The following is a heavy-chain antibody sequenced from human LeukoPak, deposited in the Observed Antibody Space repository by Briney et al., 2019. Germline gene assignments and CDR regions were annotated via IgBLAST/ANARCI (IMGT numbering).Heavy chain of an antibody. Sequence: GGSLRLSCAASGFTFSSYAMSWVRQAPGKGLEWVSAISGIGGSTYYADSVKGRFIISRDNSKNTVYLQMNSLRGEDTAVYYCAAGSGWKPYYYYYMGVWGKGTTVTVSS. CDR2: ISGIGGST. CDR1: GFTFSSYA. V-gene: IGHV3-23*01. CDR3: AAGSGWKPYYYYYMGV. D-gene: IGHD6-19*01. J-gene: IGHJ6*03.